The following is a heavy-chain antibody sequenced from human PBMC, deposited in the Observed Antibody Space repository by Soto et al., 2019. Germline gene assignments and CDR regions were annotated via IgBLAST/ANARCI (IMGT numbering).Heavy chain of an antibody. V-gene: IGHV3-30*18. J-gene: IGHJ4*02. CDR3: AKGSGSDFWSGYYF. CDR2: ISYDGRNK. Sequence: GGSLRLSCAASGFTFSSYGMHWVRQAPGKGLEWVAVISYDGRNKYYADSVKGRFTIYRDNSKNTLYLQMDRLRAEDTAVYYFAKGSGSDFWSGYYFWGQGTPVTVSS. D-gene: IGHD3-3*01. CDR1: GFTFSSYG.